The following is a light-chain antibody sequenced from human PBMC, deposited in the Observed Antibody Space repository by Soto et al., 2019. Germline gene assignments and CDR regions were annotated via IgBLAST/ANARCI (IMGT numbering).Light chain of an antibody. CDR3: CSYAGTTSWV. Sequence: QSVLTQPASVAGSPGQSITISCTGTSSDVGLYNLVSWYQQHPGKAPKFMIYEVNKRSSGISFRFSGSKSGNTASLTISGLQAEDEADYYCCSYAGTTSWVFGGGTKLTVL. CDR1: SSDVGLYNL. CDR2: EVN. V-gene: IGLV2-23*02. J-gene: IGLJ3*02.